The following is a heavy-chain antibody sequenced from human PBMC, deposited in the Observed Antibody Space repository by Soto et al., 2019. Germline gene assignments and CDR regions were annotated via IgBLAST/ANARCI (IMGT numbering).Heavy chain of an antibody. CDR2: INPSGGST. D-gene: IGHD3-10*01. J-gene: IGHJ5*02. V-gene: IGHV1-46*01. CDR1: GYTFTSYY. Sequence: VKVSCKASGYTFTSYYMHWVRQAPGQGLEWMGIINPSGGSTSYAQKFQGRVTMTEDTSTDTAYMELSSLRSEDTAVYYCATGTYGSGSYPRFDPWGQGTLVTVSS. CDR3: ATGTYGSGSYPRFDP.